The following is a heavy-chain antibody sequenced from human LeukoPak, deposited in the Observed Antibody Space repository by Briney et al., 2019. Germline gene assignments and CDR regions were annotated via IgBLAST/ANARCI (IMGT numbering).Heavy chain of an antibody. D-gene: IGHD3-16*01. V-gene: IGHV3-53*04. CDR2: IYTGGSA. J-gene: IGHJ5*02. Sequence: GSLRLSCAASGLTVSSNYKSWVRQAPRKGLEWVSLIYTGGSAYYADSVKGRFTISRHNSKNTLYLQMNSLRAEDTAVYYCARDYVWGTYSWGQGTLVTVSS. CDR1: GLTVSSNY. CDR3: ARDYVWGTYS.